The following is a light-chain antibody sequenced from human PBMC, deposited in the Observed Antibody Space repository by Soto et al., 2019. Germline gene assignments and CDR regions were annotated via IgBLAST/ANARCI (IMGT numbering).Light chain of an antibody. J-gene: IGKJ3*01. CDR3: QQYGSSRFT. Sequence: EIVLTQSPGTLSLSPGELATLSCMAIQSISSSYQAWYQQKPCQAPRLLVYGASSRATGIPDRFSGSGSGPDFTLTISRLEHEDFAWYYCQQYGSSRFTFGPGTKVDIK. V-gene: IGKV3-20*01. CDR1: QSISSSY. CDR2: GAS.